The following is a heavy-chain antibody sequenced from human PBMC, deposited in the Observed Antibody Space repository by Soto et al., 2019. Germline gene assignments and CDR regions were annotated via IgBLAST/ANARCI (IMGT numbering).Heavy chain of an antibody. D-gene: IGHD1-26*01. CDR1: RFIFSDYA. CDR3: AKDAVSYNGKWDWFDS. CDR2: IGGGNTDR. J-gene: IGHJ5*01. V-gene: IGHV3-23*01. Sequence: DVQLLESEGGLVQPGGSLTLSCAASRFIFSDYAMNWVRQAPGKGLEWVSSIGGGNTDRYYADSVKGRFIVSRDNSKNTMYLQMNSLGDDDTAVYYCAKDAVSYNGKWDWFDSWGQGTLVTVSS.